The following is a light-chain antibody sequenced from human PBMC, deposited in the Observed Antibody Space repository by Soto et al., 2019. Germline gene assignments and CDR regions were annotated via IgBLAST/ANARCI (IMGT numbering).Light chain of an antibody. CDR3: QQYYTIPFT. V-gene: IGKV4-1*01. J-gene: IGKJ3*01. CDR2: WAS. CDR1: QSVLFNNENY. Sequence: DIVMTQSPDSLAVSLGERATINCKSSQSVLFNNENYLAWYQQKPGQSPNLLIYWASTRESGVPDRFSGSGSGTDFTLTISSLQAEDVAVYYCQQYYTIPFTFGPGTKVDIK.